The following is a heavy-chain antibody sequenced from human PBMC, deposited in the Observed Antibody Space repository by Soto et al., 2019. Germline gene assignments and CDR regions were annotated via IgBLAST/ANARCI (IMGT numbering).Heavy chain of an antibody. D-gene: IGHD6-13*01. CDR2: IWYDGSNK. CDR3: ARERGSSSWYYYYYYMDV. J-gene: IGHJ6*03. Sequence: QVQLVESGGGVVQPGRSLRLSCAASGFTFSSYGMHWVRQAPGKGLEWVAVIWYDGSNKYYADSVKGRFTISRDNSKNTLYLQMNSLRAEDTAVYYCARERGSSSWYYYYYYMDVCGKGTTVTVSS. CDR1: GFTFSSYG. V-gene: IGHV3-33*01.